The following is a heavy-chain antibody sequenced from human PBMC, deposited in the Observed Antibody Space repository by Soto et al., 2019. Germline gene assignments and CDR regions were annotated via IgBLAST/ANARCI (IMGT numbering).Heavy chain of an antibody. CDR3: ARINSSGRPQHYYYGMDV. V-gene: IGHV4-34*01. D-gene: IGHD6-19*01. CDR2: INHSGST. CDR1: GGSFSGYY. Sequence: SETLSLTCAVYGGSFSGYYWSWIRQPPGKGLEWIGEINHSGSTNYNPSLKSRVTISVDTSKNQFSLKLSSVTAADTAVYYCARINSSGRPQHYYYGMDVWGQGTTVTVSS. J-gene: IGHJ6*02.